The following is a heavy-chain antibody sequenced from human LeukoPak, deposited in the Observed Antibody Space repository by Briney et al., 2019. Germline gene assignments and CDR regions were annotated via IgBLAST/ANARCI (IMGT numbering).Heavy chain of an antibody. CDR2: VTGSGGIT. V-gene: IGHV3-23*01. D-gene: IGHD2-15*01. Sequence: GGSLRLSCAASGFTLNNYGMSWVRQAPGKGLEWVSTVTGSGGITYYADSVKGRLTISRDNSNNTLHLQMNSLRVEDTAIYYXXXXXXXXXSGGTCYLFDLWGQGTLVTVSS. CDR1: GFTLNNYG. CDR3: XXXXXXXXSGGTCYLFDL. J-gene: IGHJ4*02.